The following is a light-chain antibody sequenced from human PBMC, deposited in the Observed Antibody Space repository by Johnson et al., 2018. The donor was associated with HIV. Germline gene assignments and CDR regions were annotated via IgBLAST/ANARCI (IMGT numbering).Light chain of an antibody. CDR1: RSNTGRNY. CDR3: GTWDSSLSAYV. J-gene: IGLJ1*01. V-gene: IGLV1-51*02. CDR2: ENN. Sequence: QSVLTQPPSVSAAPGQKVTISCSGSRSNTGRNYASWYQQLPGTAPKLLIYENNKRPSGITDRFSGSKSGTSATLGITGLQTGDEADYYCGTWDSSLSAYVFGTGTRVTVL.